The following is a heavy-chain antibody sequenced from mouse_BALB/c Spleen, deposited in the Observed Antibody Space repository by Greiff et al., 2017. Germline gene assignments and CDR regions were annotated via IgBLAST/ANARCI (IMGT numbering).Heavy chain of an antibody. V-gene: IGHV5-17*02. CDR1: GFTFSSFG. CDR2: ISSGSSTI. D-gene: IGHD4-1*01. J-gene: IGHJ2*01. Sequence: EVQLQESGGGLVQPGGSRKLSCAASGFTFSSFGMHWVRQAPEKGLEWVAYISSGSSTIYYADTVKGRFTISRDNPKNTLFLQMTSLRSEDTAMYYCARQLTGTGNFDYWGQGTTLTVSS. CDR3: ARQLTGTGNFDY.